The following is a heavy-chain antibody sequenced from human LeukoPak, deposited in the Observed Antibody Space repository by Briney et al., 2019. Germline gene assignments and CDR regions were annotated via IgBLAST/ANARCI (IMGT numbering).Heavy chain of an antibody. V-gene: IGHV3-53*01. D-gene: IGHD2-2*01. Sequence: GGSLRLSCAASGCTVSSNYMSWVRQAPGKGLEWVSVIYSGGSTYYADSVKGRFTISRHNSKNTLYLQMNSLRAEDTAVYYCAKTPDLYCSSTSCLGWFDPWGQGTLVTVSS. J-gene: IGHJ5*02. CDR2: IYSGGST. CDR3: AKTPDLYCSSTSCLGWFDP. CDR1: GCTVSSNY.